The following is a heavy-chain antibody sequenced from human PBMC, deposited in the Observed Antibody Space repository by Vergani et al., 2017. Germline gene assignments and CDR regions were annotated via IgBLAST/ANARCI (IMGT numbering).Heavy chain of an antibody. J-gene: IGHJ4*02. V-gene: IGHV3-7*03. CDR2: IKKQDGNDR. CDR3: ARYYYDSSCYYFDY. D-gene: IGHD3-22*01. CDR1: GFDFSDYY. Sequence: EVQLVESGGGLVQPGGSLRLSCVASGFDFSDYYMSWIRQAPGKGLEWVAKIKKQDGNDRDYVGSVKGRFTISRDNARKSLYLQMSSLRAEDTAVYYCARYYYDSSCYYFDYWGQGTLVTVSS.